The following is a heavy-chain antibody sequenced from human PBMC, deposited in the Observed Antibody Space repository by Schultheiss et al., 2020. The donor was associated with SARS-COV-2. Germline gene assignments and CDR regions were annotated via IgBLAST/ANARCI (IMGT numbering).Heavy chain of an antibody. J-gene: IGHJ3*02. CDR1: GFTFSSYA. Sequence: GESLKISCAASGFTFSSYAMSWVRQAPGKGLEWVSAISGSGGSTYYADSVKGRFTISRDNSKNTLYLQMNSLRAEDTAVYYCAKDQNSSPRDAFDIWGQGTMVTVSS. V-gene: IGHV3-23*01. D-gene: IGHD6-19*01. CDR2: ISGSGGST. CDR3: AKDQNSSPRDAFDI.